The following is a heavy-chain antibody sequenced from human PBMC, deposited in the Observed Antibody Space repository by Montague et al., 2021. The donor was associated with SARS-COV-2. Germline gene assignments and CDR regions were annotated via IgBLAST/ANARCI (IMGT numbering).Heavy chain of an antibody. Sequence: TLSLTCTVSGGSISSGCYYWSWIRQHPGKGLEWIGYIYYSGSTYYNPSLKSRVTISVDTSKNQFSLKLSSVTAADTAVYYCARLTAGYCSGGSCYWGTGFDYWGQGTLVTVSS. CDR3: ARLTAGYCSGGSCYWGTGFDY. CDR1: GGSISSGCYY. D-gene: IGHD2-15*01. J-gene: IGHJ4*02. CDR2: IYYSGST. V-gene: IGHV4-31*03.